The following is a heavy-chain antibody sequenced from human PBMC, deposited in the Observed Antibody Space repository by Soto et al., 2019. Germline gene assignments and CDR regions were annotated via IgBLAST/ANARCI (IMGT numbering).Heavy chain of an antibody. V-gene: IGHV4-31*03. CDR2: IYYSGST. CDR1: GGSISSGGYY. CDR3: ARGQIYGSGSYYKGYFDY. D-gene: IGHD3-10*01. Sequence: PSETLSLTCTVSGGSISSGGYYWSWIRQHPGKGLEWIGYIYYSGSTYYNPSLKSRVTISVDTSKNQFSLKLSSVTAADTAVYYCARGQIYGSGSYYKGYFDYWGQGTLVTVSS. J-gene: IGHJ4*02.